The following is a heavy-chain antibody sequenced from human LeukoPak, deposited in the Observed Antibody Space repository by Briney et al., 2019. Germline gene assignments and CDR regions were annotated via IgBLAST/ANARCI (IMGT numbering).Heavy chain of an antibody. Sequence: PGASLRLSCVASGFTFSLRAMSWVRQAPGKGLEWVASIGSSETFYADSVQGRFTVSRDNSQNTLYLQLNSLRVEDTAVYYCAKDATPGNSIWDSFAGWGQGTLVTVSS. CDR3: AKDATPGNSIWDSFAG. CDR1: GFTFSLRA. CDR2: IGSSET. J-gene: IGHJ4*02. V-gene: IGHV3-23*01. D-gene: IGHD7-27*01.